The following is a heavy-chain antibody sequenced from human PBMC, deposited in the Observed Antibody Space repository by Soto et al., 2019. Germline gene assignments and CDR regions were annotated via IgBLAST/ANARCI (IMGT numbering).Heavy chain of an antibody. CDR2: ISYDGSNK. V-gene: IGHV3-30*18. J-gene: IGHJ3*02. Sequence: GGSLRLSCAASGFTFSSYGMHWVRQAPGKGLEWVSVISYDGSNKYYADSVKGRFTISRDKSKNTLYLQMNSLRAEDTAVYYCAKLRSYGDYDAFDIWGQGTMVTVSS. CDR3: AKLRSYGDYDAFDI. CDR1: GFTFSSYG. D-gene: IGHD4-17*01.